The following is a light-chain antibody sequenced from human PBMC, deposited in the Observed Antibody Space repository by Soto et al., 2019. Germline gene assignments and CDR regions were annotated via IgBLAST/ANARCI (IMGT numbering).Light chain of an antibody. Sequence: EIVLTQSPATLSLSPGERATLSCRASQSISSDLAWYQQKPGQAPRLFIYDASNRVTGIPARFRGSGSGTDFTLTISTLEPEDFAVYYCQQRSSWPRTFGPGTKVDIK. J-gene: IGKJ1*01. CDR3: QQRSSWPRT. CDR1: QSISSD. V-gene: IGKV3-11*01. CDR2: DAS.